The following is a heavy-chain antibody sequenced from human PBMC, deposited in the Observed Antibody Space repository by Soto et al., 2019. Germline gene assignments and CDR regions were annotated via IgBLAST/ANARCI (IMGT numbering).Heavy chain of an antibody. J-gene: IGHJ4*02. CDR3: ARLPFFYGHYRFQLDY. CDR2: INAGNGNT. CDR1: GYTFTSYA. Sequence: ASVKVSCKASGYTFTSYAMHWVRQAPGQRLEWMGWINAGNGNTKYSQKFQGRVTITRDTSASTAYMELSSLRSEDTAVYYCARLPFFYGHYRFQLDYRGQGTLVTVSS. V-gene: IGHV1-3*01. D-gene: IGHD4-17*01.